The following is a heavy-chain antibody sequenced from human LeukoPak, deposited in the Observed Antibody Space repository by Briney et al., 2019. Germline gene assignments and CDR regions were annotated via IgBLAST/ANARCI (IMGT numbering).Heavy chain of an antibody. Sequence: GGSLRLSCTASGLTFSSYAMSCVRQAPGKGLEWVSAISVSGGTTYYADSVRGRFTISRDNSKNTLYLQMNSLRDEDTALYYCAKDSSQHDSWGQGTLVTVSS. V-gene: IGHV3-23*01. J-gene: IGHJ4*02. CDR1: GLTFSSYA. CDR2: ISVSGGTT. CDR3: AKDSSQHDS.